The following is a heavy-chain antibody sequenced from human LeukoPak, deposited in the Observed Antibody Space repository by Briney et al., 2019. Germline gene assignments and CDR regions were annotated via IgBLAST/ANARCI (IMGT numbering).Heavy chain of an antibody. D-gene: IGHD3-9*01. CDR3: ATGRSIRYFDY. CDR1: GVSIFSSY. Sequence: NSSETLSLTCTVSGVSIFSSYWNWVRQPPGKGLEWIGYVHYSGSTNYNPSLKSRVTISVDTSKGQFSLKLSSATAADTAVYYCATGRSIRYFDYWGQGTLLTVSS. J-gene: IGHJ4*02. V-gene: IGHV4-59*08. CDR2: VHYSGST.